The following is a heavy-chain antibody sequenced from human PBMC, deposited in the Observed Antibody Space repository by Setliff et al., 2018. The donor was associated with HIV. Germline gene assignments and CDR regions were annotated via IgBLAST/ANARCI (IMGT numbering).Heavy chain of an antibody. CDR1: GGPLSGHY. Sequence: PSETLSLTCAVYGGPLSGHYWSWIRQPPGQGLGWIGETSHSGKTNYNPSLKSRVTISVDTSKNQFSLKLTSVTAADTAVYYCVTSSSWSSRLNFWGPGMLVTSPQ. CDR2: TSHSGKT. D-gene: IGHD2-2*01. V-gene: IGHV4-34*01. J-gene: IGHJ4*02. CDR3: VTSSSWSSRLNF.